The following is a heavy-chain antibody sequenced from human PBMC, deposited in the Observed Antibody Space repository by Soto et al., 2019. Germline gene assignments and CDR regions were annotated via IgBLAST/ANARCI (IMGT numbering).Heavy chain of an antibody. V-gene: IGHV4-59*08. CDR3: ARSPVHSPSYYYYYMDV. D-gene: IGHD6-6*01. CDR2: IYYSGST. Sequence: SETLSLTCTVSGGSISSYYWSWIRQPPGKGLEWIGYIYYSGSTNYNPSLKSRVTISVDTSKNQFSLKLSSVTAADTAVYYCARSPVHSPSYYYYYMDVWGKGTTVTVSS. J-gene: IGHJ6*03. CDR1: GGSISSYY.